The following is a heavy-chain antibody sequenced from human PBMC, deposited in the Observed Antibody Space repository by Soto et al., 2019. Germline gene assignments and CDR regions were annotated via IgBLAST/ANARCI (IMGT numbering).Heavy chain of an antibody. D-gene: IGHD3-22*01. Sequence: EVQLVESGGGLVQPGGSLRLSCAASGFTFSSYDMHWVRQATGKGLEWVSAIGTAGDTYYPGSVKGRFTISRENAKNSLYLQMNSLRAEDTAVYYCARASGYRLYYYYGMDVWGQGTTVTVSS. V-gene: IGHV3-13*01. CDR3: ARASGYRLYYYYGMDV. CDR2: IGTAGDT. CDR1: GFTFSSYD. J-gene: IGHJ6*02.